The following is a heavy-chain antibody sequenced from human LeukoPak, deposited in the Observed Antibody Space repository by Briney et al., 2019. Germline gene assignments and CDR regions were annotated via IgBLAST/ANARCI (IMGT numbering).Heavy chain of an antibody. D-gene: IGHD2-2*01. Sequence: GASVKVSCKASGYTFTSYAMHWVRQAPGQRLEWMGWINAGNGNTKYSQKFQGRVTITRDTSASTAYMELSSLRSEDTAVYYCARTSPPYCSSTSCYWFDWFDPWGQGTLVTVSS. CDR2: INAGNGNT. V-gene: IGHV1-3*01. J-gene: IGHJ5*02. CDR1: GYTFTSYA. CDR3: ARTSPPYCSSTSCYWFDWFDP.